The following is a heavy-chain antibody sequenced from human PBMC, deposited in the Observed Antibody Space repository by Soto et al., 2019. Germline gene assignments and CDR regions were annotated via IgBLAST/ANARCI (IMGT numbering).Heavy chain of an antibody. CDR1: GYSFTNND. CDR3: ARMETFGSLNWFDP. J-gene: IGHJ5*02. CDR2: MNPGSGDT. D-gene: IGHD3-16*01. V-gene: IGHV1-8*01. Sequence: GASVKVSCKASGYSFTNNDVSGVRQATGQGLEWMGWMNPGSGDTGYAQKCQGRVTMTRDISIATAYMELSSLRSDDTAIYYCARMETFGSLNWFDPWGQGTLVTVSS.